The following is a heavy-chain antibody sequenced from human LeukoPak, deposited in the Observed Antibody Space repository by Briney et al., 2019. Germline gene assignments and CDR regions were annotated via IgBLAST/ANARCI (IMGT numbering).Heavy chain of an antibody. CDR2: INEEGSEK. J-gene: IGHJ4*02. V-gene: IGHV3-7*01. CDR3: ATSDDSSGSD. Sequence: GGSLRLSCGASGFTLSGYWMRWVRQAPGKGVEGVANINEEGSEKHYVDSVKGRFTISRDNAKNSVFVQMNSLRDEDTALYYCATSDDSSGSDWGQGTLVTVSS. CDR1: GFTLSGYW. D-gene: IGHD3-22*01.